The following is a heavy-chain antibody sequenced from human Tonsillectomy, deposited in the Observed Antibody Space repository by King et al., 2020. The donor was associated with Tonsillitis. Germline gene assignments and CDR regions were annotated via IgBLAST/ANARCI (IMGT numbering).Heavy chain of an antibody. CDR1: GYTFTGYY. Sequence: QLVQSGAEVKKPGASVKISCKASGYTFTGYYMHWVRQAPGQGLEWMGWINPNSGGTNYAKKFQGRVTMTGDTSISTAYMELSRLRSDDTAVYYCAREEVTYLDYWGQGTLVTISS. CDR2: INPNSGGT. V-gene: IGHV1-2*02. D-gene: IGHD2-21*02. CDR3: AREEVTYLDY. J-gene: IGHJ4*02.